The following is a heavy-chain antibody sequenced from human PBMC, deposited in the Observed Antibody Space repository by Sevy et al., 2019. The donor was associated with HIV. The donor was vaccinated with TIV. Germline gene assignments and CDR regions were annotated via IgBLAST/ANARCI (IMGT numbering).Heavy chain of an antibody. D-gene: IGHD3-10*01. CDR3: ARGIYGSGSRLGLGY. V-gene: IGHV3-7*01. Sequence: GGCLRLSCAASGFTFSSYWMTWVRQAPGKGLEWVANMRQEGSEKYYVDSVKGRFTISRDNAKNSLYLQMNSLRAEDTAVYYCARGIYGSGSRLGLGYWGQGTLVTVSS. J-gene: IGHJ4*02. CDR1: GFTFSSYW. CDR2: MRQEGSEK.